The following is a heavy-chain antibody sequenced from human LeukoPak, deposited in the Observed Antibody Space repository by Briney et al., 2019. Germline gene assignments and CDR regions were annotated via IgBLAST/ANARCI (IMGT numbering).Heavy chain of an antibody. CDR1: GGSISSYY. Sequence: PSGTLSLTCTVSGGSISSYYWSWIRQPPGKGLEWIGYIYDSGSTNYNPSLKSRVTISVDTSKNQFSLKLSSVTAADTAVYYCAREAYCGADCYSGFDYWGQGTLVTVSS. J-gene: IGHJ4*02. CDR3: AREAYCGADCYSGFDY. D-gene: IGHD2-21*02. V-gene: IGHV4-59*01. CDR2: IYDSGST.